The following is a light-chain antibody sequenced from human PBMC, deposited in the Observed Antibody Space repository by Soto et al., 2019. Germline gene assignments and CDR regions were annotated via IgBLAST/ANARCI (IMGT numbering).Light chain of an antibody. CDR3: ETWANSLNGHVV. V-gene: IGLV1-44*01. J-gene: IGLJ2*01. Sequence: QSVLTQPPAASGTPGQRVAISCSGGNSNIGTNHVNWYQQLPGTAPKLLIYGNNQRPSGVLDRFSGSRSGTSASLASSGLPSENEADYYCETWANSLNGHVVLGEGTKLTVL. CDR2: GNN. CDR1: NSNIGTNH.